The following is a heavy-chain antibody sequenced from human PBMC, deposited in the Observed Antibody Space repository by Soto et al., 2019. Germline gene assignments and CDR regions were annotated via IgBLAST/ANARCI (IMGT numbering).Heavy chain of an antibody. CDR2: INAGNGNT. CDR3: ARIRSQVSLGYYTMDV. D-gene: IGHD2-8*01. Sequence: ASVNVSCKASGYTFTNYAMHWVRQAPGQRLEWMGWINAGNGNTKYSQRFQGRVTITRDTSASTAYMELSSLRSEDTAVYYCARIRSQVSLGYYTMDVWGQGTTVTVSS. V-gene: IGHV1-3*01. J-gene: IGHJ6*02. CDR1: GYTFTNYA.